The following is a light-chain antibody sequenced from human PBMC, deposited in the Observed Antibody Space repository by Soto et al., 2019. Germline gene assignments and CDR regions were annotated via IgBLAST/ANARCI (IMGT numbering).Light chain of an antibody. V-gene: IGLV2-23*01. CDR2: EGS. Sequence: QSVLTQPASVSGSPGQSITISCTGTSSDVGSYNLVSWYQQHPGKAPKLMIYEGSKRPSGVSNRFSGSKSGNTASLTISGFQVEDGADYYGCSYAGSSTLVLGTGTKVTAL. J-gene: IGLJ1*01. CDR1: SSDVGSYNL. CDR3: CSYAGSSTLV.